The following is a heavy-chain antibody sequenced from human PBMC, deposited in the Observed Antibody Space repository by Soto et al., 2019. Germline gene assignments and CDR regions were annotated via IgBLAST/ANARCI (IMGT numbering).Heavy chain of an antibody. J-gene: IGHJ6*03. CDR2: IYYSGST. V-gene: IGHV4-59*08. CDR3: ARLIFGVVMFDYYYYMDV. CDR1: GGSISSYY. D-gene: IGHD3-3*01. Sequence: PSETLSLTCTVSGGSISSYYWSWIRQPPGKGLEWIGYIYYSGSTNYNPSLKSRVTISVDTSKNQFSLKLSSVTAADTAVYYCARLIFGVVMFDYYYYMDVWGKGTTVTVSS.